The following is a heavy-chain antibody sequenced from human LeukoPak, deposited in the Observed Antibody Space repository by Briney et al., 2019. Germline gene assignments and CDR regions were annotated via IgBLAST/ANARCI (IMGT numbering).Heavy chain of an antibody. J-gene: IGHJ4*02. V-gene: IGHV1-18*01. CDR3: ARDRDSSGWHVADY. D-gene: IGHD6-19*01. CDR2: ISPNNGNT. CDR1: GYTFRSYD. Sequence: ASVKVSCKASGYTFRSYDITWVRQAPGQGLEWMGWISPNNGNTNYAQKFQGRATMTTDTPTSTAYMEMRSLRSDDTAVYYCARDRDSSGWHVADYWGQGTLVTVSS.